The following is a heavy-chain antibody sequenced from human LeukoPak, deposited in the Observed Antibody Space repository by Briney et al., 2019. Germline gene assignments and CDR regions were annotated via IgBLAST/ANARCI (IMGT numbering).Heavy chain of an antibody. CDR3: ARRLLGYYGSGRSVYYYYYMDV. D-gene: IGHD3-10*01. CDR1: GGSISSYY. V-gene: IGHV4-59*04. CDR2: IYYSGST. Sequence: SETLSLTCTVSGGSISSYYWSWIRQPPGKGLEWIGSIYYSGSTYYNPSLKSRVTISVDTSKNQFSLKLSSVTAADTAVYYCARRLLGYYGSGRSVYYYYYMDVWGKGTTVTVSS. J-gene: IGHJ6*03.